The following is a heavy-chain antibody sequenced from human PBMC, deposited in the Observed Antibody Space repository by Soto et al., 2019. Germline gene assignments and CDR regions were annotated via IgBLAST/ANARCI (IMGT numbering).Heavy chain of an antibody. CDR3: ARDELAGCGGDCYYYYYYGMDV. Sequence: GASVKVSCKASGGTFSSYAISWVRQAPGQGLEWMGGIIPIFGTANYAQKFQGRVTITADESTSTAYMELSSLRSEDTAVYYCARDELAGCGGDCYYYYYYGMDVWGQGTTVTVSS. CDR2: IIPIFGTA. J-gene: IGHJ6*02. CDR1: GGTFSSYA. D-gene: IGHD2-21*02. V-gene: IGHV1-69*13.